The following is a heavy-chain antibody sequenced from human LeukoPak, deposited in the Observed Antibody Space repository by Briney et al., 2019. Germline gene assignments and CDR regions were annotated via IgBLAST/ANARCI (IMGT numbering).Heavy chain of an antibody. V-gene: IGHV1-2*02. J-gene: IGHJ4*02. CDR3: ARVAGSWLPEDY. Sequence: ASVKVSCKASGYTFTGYYMHWVRQAPGQGLEWMGWINPNSGGTNYAQKFQGRVTMTRATSISTAYMELSRLRADDTAVYYCARVAGSWLPEDYWGQGTLVTVSS. CDR1: GYTFTGYY. CDR2: INPNSGGT. D-gene: IGHD3-9*01.